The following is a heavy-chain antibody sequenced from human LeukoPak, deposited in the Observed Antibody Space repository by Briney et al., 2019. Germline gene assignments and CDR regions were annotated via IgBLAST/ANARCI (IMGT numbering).Heavy chain of an antibody. Sequence: GESLKISCKGSGYSFTSYWIGWVRQMPGKGLEWMGIIYRGDSDTRYSPSFQGQVTISADKSISTAYLQWSSLKASDTAMYYCARHDYVWGSYPQIDYWGQGTLVTVSS. CDR1: GYSFTSYW. D-gene: IGHD3-16*02. CDR2: IYRGDSDT. CDR3: ARHDYVWGSYPQIDY. V-gene: IGHV5-51*01. J-gene: IGHJ4*02.